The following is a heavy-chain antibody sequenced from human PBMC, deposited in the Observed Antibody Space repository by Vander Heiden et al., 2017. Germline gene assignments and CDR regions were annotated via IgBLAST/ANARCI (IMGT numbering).Heavy chain of an antibody. CDR1: GFPFRSYS. D-gene: IGHD5-18*01. Sequence: EVQLLESGGGLVKPGGPLRLSCAASGFPFRSYSMNWVRQDPGKGLEWVSSISSSSSYIYYADSVKGRFTISRDNAKNSLYLQMNSLRAEDTAVYYCARDEGYSYGTFDFDYWGQGTLVTVSS. CDR3: ARDEGYSYGTFDFDY. V-gene: IGHV3-21*01. CDR2: ISSSSSYI. J-gene: IGHJ4*02.